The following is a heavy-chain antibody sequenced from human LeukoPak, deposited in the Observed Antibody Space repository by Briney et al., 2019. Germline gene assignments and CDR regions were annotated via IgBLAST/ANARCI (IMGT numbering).Heavy chain of an antibody. D-gene: IGHD5-18*01. J-gene: IGHJ2*01. CDR3: ARDQEDGYLDINWYFDL. Sequence: PSGTLSLTCAVSGGSISSSNWWSWVRQPPGKGLEWIGEIYHSGSTNYNPSLKSRVTISVDTSKNQFSLKLSSVTAADTAVYYCARDQEDGYLDINWYFDLWGRGTLVTVSS. CDR1: GGSISSSNW. CDR2: IYHSGST. V-gene: IGHV4-4*02.